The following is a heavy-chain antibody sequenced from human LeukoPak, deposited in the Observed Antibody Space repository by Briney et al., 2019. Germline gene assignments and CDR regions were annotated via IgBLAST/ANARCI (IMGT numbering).Heavy chain of an antibody. Sequence: ASVKVSCKASGYTFTSYAMHWVRQAPGQRLEWTGWINAGNGNTKYSQKFQGRVTITRDTSASTAYMELSSLRSEDTAVYYCARALSRGLMVSFDYWGQGTLVTVSS. J-gene: IGHJ4*02. V-gene: IGHV1-3*01. CDR1: GYTFTSYA. D-gene: IGHD3-16*01. CDR2: INAGNGNT. CDR3: ARALSRGLMVSFDY.